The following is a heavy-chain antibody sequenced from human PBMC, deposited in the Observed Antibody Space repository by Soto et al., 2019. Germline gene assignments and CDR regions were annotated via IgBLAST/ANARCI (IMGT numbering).Heavy chain of an antibody. Sequence: EVQLVESGGGLVQPGRSLRLSCAASGFTFDDYAMHWVRQAPGKGLEWVSGISWNSGSMGYADSVKGRFTISRDNVKNSLYLQMNSLRAEDTALYYCAKASGYYDILTGPDAFDIWGQGTMVTVSS. CDR2: ISWNSGSM. CDR1: GFTFDDYA. CDR3: AKASGYYDILTGPDAFDI. D-gene: IGHD3-9*01. V-gene: IGHV3-9*01. J-gene: IGHJ3*02.